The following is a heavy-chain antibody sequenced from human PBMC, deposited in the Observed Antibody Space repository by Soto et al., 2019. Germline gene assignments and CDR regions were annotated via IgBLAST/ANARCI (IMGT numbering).Heavy chain of an antibody. CDR2: ISYDGNIN. CDR1: GFTFSSYA. J-gene: IGHJ4*02. Sequence: QVQLVESGGGVVQPGRSLRLSCAASGFTFSSYAMHWVRQAPGKGLEWVVVISYDGNINYNADSVKGRFTISRDNSKNTQYLQMNSLRTEDTAVYYCASETLGYFDYWGQGTLVTVSS. CDR3: ASETLGYFDY. V-gene: IGHV3-30-3*01. D-gene: IGHD7-27*01.